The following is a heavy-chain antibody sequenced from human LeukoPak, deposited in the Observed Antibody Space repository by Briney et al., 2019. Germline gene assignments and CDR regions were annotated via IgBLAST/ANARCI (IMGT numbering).Heavy chain of an antibody. CDR3: ARGIILVVAATSNWFDP. D-gene: IGHD2-15*01. CDR2: ISSSTSTM. J-gene: IGHJ5*02. Sequence: PGGSLRLSCTASGFTFSSYSMNWVRQAPGKVLEWVSYISSSTSTMHYADSVKGRFTISRDNSKNTLYLQMNSLRAEDTAIYYCARGIILVVAATSNWFDPWGQGTLVTVSS. V-gene: IGHV3-48*01. CDR1: GFTFSSYS.